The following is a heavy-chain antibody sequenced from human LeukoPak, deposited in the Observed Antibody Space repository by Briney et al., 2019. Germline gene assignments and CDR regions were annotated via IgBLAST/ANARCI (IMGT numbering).Heavy chain of an antibody. CDR3: AKGSSGYFADL. Sequence: GGSLRLSCAVSGITLSNYGMSWVRQAPGKGLQWVAGISDRGGSTNYADSVKGRFTISRDNSKNTLFLQMNSLRAEDTALYYCAKGSSGYFADLWGQGTLVTVSS. J-gene: IGHJ5*02. CDR1: GITLSNYG. CDR2: ISDRGGST. V-gene: IGHV3-23*01. D-gene: IGHD3-22*01.